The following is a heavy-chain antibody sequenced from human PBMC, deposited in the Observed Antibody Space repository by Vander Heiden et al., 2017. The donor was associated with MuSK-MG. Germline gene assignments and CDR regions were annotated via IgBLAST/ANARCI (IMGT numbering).Heavy chain of an antibody. CDR1: GGSFSSGGYY. CDR3: ARGGDGDPFDY. J-gene: IGHJ4*02. D-gene: IGHD4-17*01. V-gene: IGHV4-31*03. Sequence: QVQLQESGPGLEKPSPTLSLTCTVSGGSFSSGGYYWSWIRQHPGKGLEWSGYIYYSGSTYYNPSLKSRVTISVDTSKNQVSMKLSSVTAADTAVYYCARGGDGDPFDYWGQGTLVTVSS. CDR2: IYYSGST.